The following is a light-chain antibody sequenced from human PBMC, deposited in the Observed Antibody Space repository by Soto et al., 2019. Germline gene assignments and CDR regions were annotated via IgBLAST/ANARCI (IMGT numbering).Light chain of an antibody. CDR3: QQRSHWPWT. CDR2: DAS. J-gene: IGKJ1*01. Sequence: EIVLTQSQATLSLSPGERATLSCRASPSVSSYLAWYQQKAGQAPRLLIYDASNRATGIPARFSGSGSGTDFTLTISSLEPEDFAFYYCQQRSHWPWTFGQGTKVEIK. CDR1: PSVSSY. V-gene: IGKV3-11*01.